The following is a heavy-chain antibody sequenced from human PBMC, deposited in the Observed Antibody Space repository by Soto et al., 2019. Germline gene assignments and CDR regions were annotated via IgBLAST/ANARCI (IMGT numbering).Heavy chain of an antibody. Sequence: SETLSLTCTVSGGSISSGGYYWSWIRQHPGKGLEWIGYIYYSGSTYYNPSLKSRVTISVDTSKNQFSLKLSSVTAADTAVYYCARFNSGSYYEAFDIWGQGTMVTVSS. V-gene: IGHV4-31*03. D-gene: IGHD1-26*01. J-gene: IGHJ3*02. CDR1: GGSISSGGYY. CDR3: ARFNSGSYYEAFDI. CDR2: IYYSGST.